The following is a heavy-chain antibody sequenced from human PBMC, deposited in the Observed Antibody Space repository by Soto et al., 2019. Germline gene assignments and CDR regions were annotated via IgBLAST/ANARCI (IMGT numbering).Heavy chain of an antibody. Sequence: QVQLQQWGAEVLKPSETLSLTCVVNGGSFSGYYWSWIRQSPGKGLEWIGEINDSGITDSNPSLESRVNISVDMSKNQFSLNLKSVTAAASAVYHCARGRSSVPDRRGIGYYGLDVWGQGTTVTVSS. D-gene: IGHD6-6*01. CDR2: INDSGIT. CDR3: ARGRSSVPDRRGIGYYGLDV. J-gene: IGHJ6*02. V-gene: IGHV4-34*01. CDR1: GGSFSGYY.